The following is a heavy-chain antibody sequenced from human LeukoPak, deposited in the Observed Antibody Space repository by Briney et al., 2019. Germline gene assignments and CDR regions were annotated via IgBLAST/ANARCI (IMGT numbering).Heavy chain of an antibody. Sequence: GGSLRLSCAASGFTFSSYSMNWVRQAPGKGLEWVSSISSSSSYIYYTDSVKGPFTIPRDNAKNSLYLQINGRRAEGTAVYYCARGLTIWGQGTLVTVSS. CDR3: ARGLTI. CDR1: GFTFSSYS. J-gene: IGHJ4*02. V-gene: IGHV3-21*01. CDR2: ISSSSSYI. D-gene: IGHD3-10*01.